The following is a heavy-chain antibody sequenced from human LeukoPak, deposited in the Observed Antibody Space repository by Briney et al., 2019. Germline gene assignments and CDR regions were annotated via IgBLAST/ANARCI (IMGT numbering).Heavy chain of an antibody. J-gene: IGHJ4*02. Sequence: GGSLRLSCAASGFTFSRCAMHWVRQAPGKGLEYVSAITSNGRTTYYASSVKGRFTISRDNSKNTLYLQMGSLRAEDMAMYYCVRVTGDEYGDLGDYWGQGTLVTVSS. CDR3: VRVTGDEYGDLGDY. CDR1: GFTFSRCA. D-gene: IGHD4-17*01. CDR2: ITSNGRTT. V-gene: IGHV3-64*01.